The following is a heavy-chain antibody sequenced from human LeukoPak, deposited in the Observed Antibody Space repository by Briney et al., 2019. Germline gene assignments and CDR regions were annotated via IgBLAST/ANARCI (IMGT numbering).Heavy chain of an antibody. CDR3: AKGLERSSAEIDY. CDR1: GFTFTSYA. Sequence: PGGSLRLSCAASGFTFTSYAMSWVRQAPGKGLEWVSAISGSGGSTYYADSVKVRFTISRDNSKNTLYLQMNSLRAEDTAVYYCAKGLERSSAEIDYWGQGTLVTVSS. D-gene: IGHD1-26*01. CDR2: ISGSGGST. V-gene: IGHV3-23*01. J-gene: IGHJ4*02.